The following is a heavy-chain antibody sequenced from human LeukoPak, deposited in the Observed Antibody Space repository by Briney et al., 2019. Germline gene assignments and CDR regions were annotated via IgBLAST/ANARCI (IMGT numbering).Heavy chain of an antibody. CDR1: SGSISSYY. J-gene: IGHJ4*02. Sequence: PSETLSLTCTVSSGSISSYYWSWIQQPAGKGLEWIGRIYTSGSSNYNPSLQSRVTMSVDTSKNQFSLKLSSVTAADTAVYYCARANYYYDRGGYYYYFDYWGQGTLVTVSS. V-gene: IGHV4-4*07. CDR3: ARANYYYDRGGYYYYFDY. D-gene: IGHD3-22*01. CDR2: IYTSGSS.